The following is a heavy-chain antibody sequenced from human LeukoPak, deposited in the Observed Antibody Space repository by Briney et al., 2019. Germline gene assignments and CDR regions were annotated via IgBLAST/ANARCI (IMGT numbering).Heavy chain of an antibody. CDR2: ISAYNGNT. D-gene: IGHD3-9*01. J-gene: IGHJ4*02. CDR3: ASYDILTGYTILDY. Sequence: ASVKVSCKASGHTFTSYGISWVRQAPGQGLEWMGWISAYNGNTNYAQKFQGRVTMTTDTSTSTAYMELRSLRSDDTAVYYCASYDILTGYTILDYWGQGTLVTVSS. V-gene: IGHV1-18*01. CDR1: GHTFTSYG.